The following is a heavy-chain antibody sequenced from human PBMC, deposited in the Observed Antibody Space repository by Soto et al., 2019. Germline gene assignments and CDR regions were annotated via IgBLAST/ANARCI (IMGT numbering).Heavy chain of an antibody. D-gene: IGHD3-10*01. CDR1: GGSLSSYW. J-gene: IGHJ4*02. V-gene: IGHV4-59*01. CDR3: ARRPRASGTYHYFFDY. CDR2: IYYTGST. Sequence: SETLSLTCTGSGGSLSSYWWSWIRQPPGKGLEWIGYIYYTGSTNYNPSLKSRVTISLDASKNQFSLNLSSATAADPAVYYCARRPRASGTYHYFFDYWGPATLVTVSS.